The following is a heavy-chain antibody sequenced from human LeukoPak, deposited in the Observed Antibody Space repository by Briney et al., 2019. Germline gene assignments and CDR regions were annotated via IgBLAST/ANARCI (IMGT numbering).Heavy chain of an antibody. CDR1: GGSFSGYY. Sequence: SETLSLTCAVYGGSFSGYYWSWIRQPPGKGLEWIGEINHSGSTNYNPSLKSRVTISVDTSKNQFSLKLSSVTAADTAVYYCARVGYGDNDYWGQGTLVIVSS. J-gene: IGHJ4*02. D-gene: IGHD4-17*01. V-gene: IGHV4-34*01. CDR2: INHSGST. CDR3: ARVGYGDNDY.